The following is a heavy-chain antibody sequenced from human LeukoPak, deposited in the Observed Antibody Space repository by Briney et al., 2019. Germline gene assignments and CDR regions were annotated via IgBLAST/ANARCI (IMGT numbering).Heavy chain of an antibody. J-gene: IGHJ1*01. CDR2: INPDGRDT. D-gene: IGHD2-21*02. CDR3: TSWGDTTAEYFQR. CDR1: GFTFNRCW. Sequence: GGSLRPSCVVSGFTFNRCWMNWVRQAPGKGLEWVAHINPDGRDTYYVDSVKGRFTISRDNAQNSMYLQMNSLRVEDTAVYYCTSWGDTTAEYFQRWGQGTLVTVSS. V-gene: IGHV3-7*01.